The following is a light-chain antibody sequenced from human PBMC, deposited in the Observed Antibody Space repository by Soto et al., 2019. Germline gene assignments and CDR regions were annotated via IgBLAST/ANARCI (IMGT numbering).Light chain of an antibody. CDR2: DAS. J-gene: IGKJ1*01. Sequence: DIQMTQSPSILSASVRDRVTITCRASQSISTWLAWYQQKPGKAPNLLIYDASILESGVPSRFSGSGSGTEFTLTISSLQPDDFATYYCQHYNSYSEAFGQGTKVDIK. V-gene: IGKV1-5*01. CDR3: QHYNSYSEA. CDR1: QSISTW.